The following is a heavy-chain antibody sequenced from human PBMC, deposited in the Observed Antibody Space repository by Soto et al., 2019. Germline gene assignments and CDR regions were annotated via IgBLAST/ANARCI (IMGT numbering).Heavy chain of an antibody. CDR3: AHSDSPPLFSDY. CDR1: GFSLSSTSVA. V-gene: IGHV2-5*01. Sequence: QITLKEAGPALLKPTQTLTLTCTFSGFSLSSTSVAVGWIRQPPGKALEWLALIYWNGREAYSPSLRSRLSISMDTSKSQVVLTMTNMDPVDTGTYFCAHSDSPPLFSDYGGPGTLVTVSS. D-gene: IGHD3-3*01. J-gene: IGHJ4*02. CDR2: IYWNGRE.